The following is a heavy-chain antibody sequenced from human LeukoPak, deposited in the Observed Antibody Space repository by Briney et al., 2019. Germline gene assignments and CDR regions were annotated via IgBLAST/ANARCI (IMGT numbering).Heavy chain of an antibody. CDR1: GFTFSSYE. J-gene: IGHJ4*02. V-gene: IGHV3-48*03. CDR3: ARENQYSSSWADY. CDR2: ISSSGSTI. D-gene: IGHD6-13*01. Sequence: GGSLRLSCAASGFTFSSYEMNWVRQAPGKGLEWISYISSSGSTIYYADSVKGRFTISRDNAKNSLYPQMNSLRAEDTAVYYCARENQYSSSWADYWGQGTLVTVSS.